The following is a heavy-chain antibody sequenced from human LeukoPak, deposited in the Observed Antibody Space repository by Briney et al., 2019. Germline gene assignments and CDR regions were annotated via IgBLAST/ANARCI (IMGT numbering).Heavy chain of an antibody. CDR1: GFTFSSYW. V-gene: IGHV3-7*01. J-gene: IGHJ4*02. CDR3: TRDRVITIFGVASS. D-gene: IGHD3-3*01. Sequence: AGGSLRLSCVASGFTFSSYWMSWVRQAPGKGLEWVANIKQDGSEKYYVDSVKGRFTISRDNAKNSLYLQMNSLRAEDTAVYYCTRDRVITIFGVASSWGQGTLVTVSS. CDR2: IKQDGSEK.